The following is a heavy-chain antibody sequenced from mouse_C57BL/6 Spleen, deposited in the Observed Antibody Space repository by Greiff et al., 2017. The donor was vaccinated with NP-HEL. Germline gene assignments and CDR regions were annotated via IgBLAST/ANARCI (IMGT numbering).Heavy chain of an antibody. J-gene: IGHJ3*01. V-gene: IGHV1-53*01. D-gene: IGHD3-2*02. CDR1: GYTFTSYW. CDR2: INPSNGGT. Sequence: QVQLKQSGTELVKPGASVKLSCKASGYTFTSYWMHWVKQRPGQGLEWIGNINPSNGGTNYNEKFKSKATLTVDKSSSTAYMQLSSLTSEDSAVYYCARCPDSSGYPAWFAYWGQGTLVTVSA. CDR3: ARCPDSSGYPAWFAY.